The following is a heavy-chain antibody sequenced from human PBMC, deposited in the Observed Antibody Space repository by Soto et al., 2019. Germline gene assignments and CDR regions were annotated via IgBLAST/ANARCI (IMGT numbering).Heavy chain of an antibody. V-gene: IGHV3-23*01. J-gene: IGHJ4*02. Sequence: GGSLRLSCTASGLPHSSFAMMWVRQAPGKGLECVSGIYGNGGGIEYADSVKGRFTISRDNSKNTVYLQMTDLRADDTAVYYCAKDAVYNDGLWLMDHWGQGTQVTVSS. CDR1: GLPHSSFA. CDR2: IYGNGGGI. CDR3: AKDAVYNDGLWLMDH. D-gene: IGHD2-21*01.